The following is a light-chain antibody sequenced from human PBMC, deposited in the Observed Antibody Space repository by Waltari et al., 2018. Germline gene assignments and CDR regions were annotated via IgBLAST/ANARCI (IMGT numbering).Light chain of an antibody. V-gene: IGKV3D-15*01. CDR2: GAS. CDR3: QQYNNWPALT. Sequence: EIVMMQSPATLSVSPGERATLSCRASQSVSSNLAWYQQKPGQAPRLLIYGASTRATGIPARFSGSGSGTEFTLTISSLQSEDLAVYYCQQYNNWPALTFGGGTKVEIK. J-gene: IGKJ4*01. CDR1: QSVSSN.